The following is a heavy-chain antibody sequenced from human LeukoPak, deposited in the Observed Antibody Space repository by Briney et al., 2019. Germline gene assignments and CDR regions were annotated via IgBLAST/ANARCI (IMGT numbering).Heavy chain of an antibody. Sequence: KSSETLSLTGTVSGGSISSYYWSWIRQPPGKGLEWIGYIYYSGSTNYNPSLKSRVTISVDTSKNQFSLKLSSVTAADTAVYYCARGGGPVGATGPFDYWGQGTLVTVSS. V-gene: IGHV4-59*01. CDR1: GGSISSYY. J-gene: IGHJ4*02. D-gene: IGHD1-26*01. CDR2: IYYSGST. CDR3: ARGGGPVGATGPFDY.